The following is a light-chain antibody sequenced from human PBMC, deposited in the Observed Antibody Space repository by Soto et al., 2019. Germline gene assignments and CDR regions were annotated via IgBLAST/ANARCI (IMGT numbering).Light chain of an antibody. J-gene: IGLJ1*01. Sequence: QFVLTQPPSVSGAPGQRVSISCTGSSSNIGACYVVYWYQQLPGTAPKLLVSGVNDRPSGVPDRFSGSTSGTSASLAITWLQAEDEADYYCQSYDSSLSGSVFGTGTKVTVL. CDR3: QSYDSSLSGSV. CDR2: GVN. CDR1: SSNIGACYV. V-gene: IGLV1-40*01.